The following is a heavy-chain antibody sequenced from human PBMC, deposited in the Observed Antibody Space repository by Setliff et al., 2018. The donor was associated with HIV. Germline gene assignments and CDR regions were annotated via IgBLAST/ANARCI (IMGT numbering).Heavy chain of an antibody. J-gene: IGHJ3*01. CDR1: GYTFTGYY. CDR3: ARPRVFDSFDV. CDR2: INPNSGGT. Sequence: ASVKVSCKASGYTFTGYYMHWVRQAPGQGLEWMGRINPNSGGTNYAQKFQGRVTMTLDTSIRTAYLEIPRLTSDDAAVYYCARPRVFDSFDVWGQGTMVTVSS. V-gene: IGHV1-2*06.